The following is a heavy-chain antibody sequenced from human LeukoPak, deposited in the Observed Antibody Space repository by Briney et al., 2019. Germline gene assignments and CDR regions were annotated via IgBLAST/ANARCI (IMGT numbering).Heavy chain of an antibody. J-gene: IGHJ4*02. D-gene: IGHD4-17*01. CDR2: ISYDGSNK. Sequence: GGSLRLSCAASGFTFSSYAMHWVRQAPGKGLEWGAVISYDGSNKYYADSVKGRFTISRDNSKNTLYLQMNSLRAEDTAVYYCAKSYGDYNWFDYWGQGTLVTVSS. CDR3: AKSYGDYNWFDY. V-gene: IGHV3-30-3*02. CDR1: GFTFSSYA.